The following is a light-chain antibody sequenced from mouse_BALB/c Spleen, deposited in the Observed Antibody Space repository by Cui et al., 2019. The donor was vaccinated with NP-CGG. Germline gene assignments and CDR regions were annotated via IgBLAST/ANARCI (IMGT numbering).Light chain of an antibody. V-gene: IGLV1*01. CDR2: GTN. CDR1: TGAVTTSNY. Sequence: QIVVTQDSAPTTSPGETVTLTCRSNTGAVTTSNYANWVQEKPDHLFTGLIGGTNNRAPGVPARFSGSLIGDKAALTITGAQTEDEAIYFCALWYSNHWVFGGGTKLTVL. J-gene: IGLJ1*01. CDR3: ALWYSNHWV.